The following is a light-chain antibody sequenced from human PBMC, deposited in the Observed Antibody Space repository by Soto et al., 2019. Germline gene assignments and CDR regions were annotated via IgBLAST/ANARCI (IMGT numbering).Light chain of an antibody. CDR3: QQYDILLT. CDR1: QDITNF. V-gene: IGKV1-33*01. CDR2: AAS. J-gene: IGKJ5*01. Sequence: DIQMTQSPSSLSASVGDRVTITCQASQDITNFLNWYQHKPGRAPKLLIYAASTLQSGVPSRFIGSESGTDFAYSISSLQPEYIATYYCQQYDILLTFGQGTRLEIK.